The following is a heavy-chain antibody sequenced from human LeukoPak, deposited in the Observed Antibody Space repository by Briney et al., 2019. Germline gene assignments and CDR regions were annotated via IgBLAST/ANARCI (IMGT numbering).Heavy chain of an antibody. CDR1: GFSLSTSGVG. V-gene: IGHV2-5*01. Sequence: ESGPTLGKPTQTLTLTCTFSGFSLSTSGVGVGWIRQPPGKALEWLALIYWNDDKRYSPSLKSRLTITKDTSKNQVVLTMTNMDPVDTATYYCAHRRGPRAGQYFDYWGQGTLVTVSS. CDR2: IYWNDDK. CDR3: AHRRGPRAGQYFDY. J-gene: IGHJ4*02.